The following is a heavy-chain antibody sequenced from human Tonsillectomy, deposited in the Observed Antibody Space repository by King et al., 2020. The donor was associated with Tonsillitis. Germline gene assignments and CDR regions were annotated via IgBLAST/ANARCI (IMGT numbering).Heavy chain of an antibody. CDR3: AKDMSSGYCTNGVCFCGAFDI. D-gene: IGHD2-8*01. V-gene: IGHV3-9*01. J-gene: IGHJ3*02. Sequence: VQLVESGGGLVQPGRSLRLSCAASGFHLDDYAMHWVRHAPGKGLEWVSGISWNSGSIVYADSVKGRFTISSDNAKNSLYLQMNSLRAEDTALYYFAKDMSSGYCTNGVCFCGAFDISGPGTMPTVS. CDR2: ISWNSGSI. CDR1: GFHLDDYA.